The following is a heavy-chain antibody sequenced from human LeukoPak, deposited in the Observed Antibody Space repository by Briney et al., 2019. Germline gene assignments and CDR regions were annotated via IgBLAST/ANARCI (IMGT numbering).Heavy chain of an antibody. CDR1: GGSISSGGYS. V-gene: IGHV4-30-2*01. Sequence: SETLSLTCAVSGGSISSGGYSWSWLRQPPGKGLEWIGYIYHSGRTYYNPSLKSRVTISVDRSKNQFSLKLSSVTAADTAVYYCASFDSGYDSGIDYWGQGTLVTVSS. J-gene: IGHJ4*02. CDR2: IYHSGRT. CDR3: ASFDSGYDSGIDY. D-gene: IGHD5-12*01.